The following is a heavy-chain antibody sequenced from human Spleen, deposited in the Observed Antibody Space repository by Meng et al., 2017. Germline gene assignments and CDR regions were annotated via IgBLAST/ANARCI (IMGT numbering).Heavy chain of an antibody. D-gene: IGHD6-19*01. CDR3: ARGGAVAGANWFDP. J-gene: IGHJ5*02. V-gene: IGHV1-8*01. CDR1: GGTFSSYD. Sequence: QVQVVQSGAEVKKPGSSVKVSCKVSGGTFSSYDINWVRQATGQGLEWMGWMNPNSGNTGYAQKFQGRVTMTRDTSISAAYLELSSLRSDDTAVYYCARGGAVAGANWFDPWGQGTLVTVSS. CDR2: MNPNSGNT.